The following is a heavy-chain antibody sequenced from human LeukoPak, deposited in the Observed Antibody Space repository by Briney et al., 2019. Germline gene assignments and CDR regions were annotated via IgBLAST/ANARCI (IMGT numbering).Heavy chain of an antibody. CDR1: GYTFTGYY. J-gene: IGHJ3*02. D-gene: IGHD3-22*01. CDR3: ARANYYDSSGAFDI. V-gene: IGHV1-2*02. Sequence: ASVKVSCKASGYTFTGYYMHWVRQAPGQGLEWMGWINPNSGGTNYAQKFQGRVTMTRNTSISTVYMELSSLRSEDTAVYYCARANYYDSSGAFDIWGQGTMVTVSS. CDR2: INPNSGGT.